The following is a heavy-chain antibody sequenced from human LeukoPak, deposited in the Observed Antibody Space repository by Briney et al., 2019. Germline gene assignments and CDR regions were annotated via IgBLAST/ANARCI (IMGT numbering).Heavy chain of an antibody. CDR1: GFTFSSYG. D-gene: IGHD6-13*01. CDR2: IRYDGSNK. V-gene: IGHV3-30*02. J-gene: IGHJ4*02. Sequence: GGSLRLSCAASGFTFSSYGMHWVRQAPGKGLEWVAFIRYDGSNKYYADSVKGRFTISRDNSKNTLYLQMNSLRAEDTAVYYCAAYYSSSWDYWGQGTLVTVSA. CDR3: AAYYSSSWDY.